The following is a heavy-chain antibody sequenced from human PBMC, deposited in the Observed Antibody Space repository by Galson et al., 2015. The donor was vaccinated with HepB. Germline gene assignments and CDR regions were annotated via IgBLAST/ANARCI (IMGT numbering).Heavy chain of an antibody. CDR3: ARDWIVLMVYAIIAVAGPIYYYYYMDV. Sequence: SLRLSCAASGFTFSSYWMSWVRQAPGKGLEWVANIKQDGSEKYYVDSVKGRFTISRDNAKNSLYLQMNSLRAEDTAVYYCARDWIVLMVYAIIAVAGPIYYYYYMDVWGKGTTVTVSS. CDR2: IKQDGSEK. V-gene: IGHV3-7*03. J-gene: IGHJ6*03. CDR1: GFTFSSYW. D-gene: IGHD2-8*01.